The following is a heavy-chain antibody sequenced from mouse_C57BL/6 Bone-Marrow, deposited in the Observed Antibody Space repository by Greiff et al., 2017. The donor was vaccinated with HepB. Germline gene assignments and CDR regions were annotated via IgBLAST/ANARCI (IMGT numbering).Heavy chain of an antibody. J-gene: IGHJ2*01. CDR3: ARLYDLDY. D-gene: IGHD2-3*01. Sequence: DVKLQESGGGLVKPGGSLKLSCAASGFTFSDYGMHWVRQAPEKGLEWVAYISSGSSTIYYADTVKGRFTISRDNAKYTLFLQMTSLRSEDTAMYYCARLYDLDYWGQGTTLTVSS. V-gene: IGHV5-17*01. CDR2: ISSGSSTI. CDR1: GFTFSDYG.